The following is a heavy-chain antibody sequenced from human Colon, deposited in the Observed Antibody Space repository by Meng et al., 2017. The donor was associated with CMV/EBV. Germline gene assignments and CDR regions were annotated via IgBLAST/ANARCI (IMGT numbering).Heavy chain of an antibody. CDR2: ISPTSTNI. J-gene: IGHJ6*02. V-gene: IGHV3-21*01. CDR1: GLSSYN. D-gene: IGHD3-9*01. CDR3: ARDVGEDYDILTGYWYYYYYYGMDV. Sequence: GGSLRLSCVASGLSSYNILWVRQAPGKGLEWVSSISPTSTNIFYADSVKGRFTISRDNAKNSLYLQMNSLRAEDTAVYYCARDVGEDYDILTGYWYYYYYYGMDVWGQGTTVTVSS.